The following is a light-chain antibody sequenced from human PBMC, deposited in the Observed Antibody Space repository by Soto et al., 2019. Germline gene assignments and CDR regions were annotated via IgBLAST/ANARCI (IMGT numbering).Light chain of an antibody. CDR3: SSYTSNSTYV. Sequence: QSVLTQPASVSGSPGQSITISCTGTSGDIGFYNYVSWYQQHPGKAPKLMIYDVSNRPSGVSNRFSGSKSGNTASLTISGLQAEDEADYYCSSYTSNSTYVFGTGTKLTVL. V-gene: IGLV2-14*03. CDR2: DVS. CDR1: SGDIGFYNY. J-gene: IGLJ1*01.